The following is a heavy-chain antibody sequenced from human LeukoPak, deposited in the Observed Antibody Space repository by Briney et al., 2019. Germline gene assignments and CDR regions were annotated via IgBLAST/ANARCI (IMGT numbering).Heavy chain of an antibody. CDR3: AKYPYDSSGYYFDY. D-gene: IGHD3-22*01. CDR2: ISGSGGGT. V-gene: IGHV3-23*01. Sequence: GGSLRLSCAASGFTFSSYAMSWVRQAPGKGLEWVSAISGSGGGTYYADSVKGRFTISRDNSKNTLYLQMNSLRAEDTAVYYCAKYPYDSSGYYFDYWGQGTLVTVSS. J-gene: IGHJ4*02. CDR1: GFTFSSYA.